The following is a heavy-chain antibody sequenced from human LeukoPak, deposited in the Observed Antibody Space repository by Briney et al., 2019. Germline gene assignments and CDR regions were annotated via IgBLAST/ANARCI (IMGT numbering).Heavy chain of an antibody. D-gene: IGHD3-3*01. CDR2: IYYSGST. J-gene: IGHJ4*02. CDR1: GGSISSSSYY. V-gene: IGHV4-39*07. CDR3: ARLLLRFSVVEDYFDY. Sequence: SETLSLTCTVSGGSISSSSYYWGWIRQPPGKGLEWIGSIYYSGSTYYNPSLKSRVTISVDTSKNQFSLKLSSVTAADTAVYYCARLLLRFSVVEDYFDYWGQGTLVTVSS.